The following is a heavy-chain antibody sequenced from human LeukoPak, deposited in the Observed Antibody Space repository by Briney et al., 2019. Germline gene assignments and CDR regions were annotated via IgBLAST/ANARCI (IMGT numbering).Heavy chain of an antibody. Sequence: GGSLRLSCAASGFTFSSYEMNWVRQAPGKGLEWVSYISSSGSTIYYAGSVKGRFTISRDNAKNSLYLQMNSLRAEDTAVYYCARELAAAGLQPFDYWGQGTLVTVSS. V-gene: IGHV3-48*03. D-gene: IGHD6-13*01. CDR3: ARELAAAGLQPFDY. CDR2: ISSSGSTI. CDR1: GFTFSSYE. J-gene: IGHJ4*02.